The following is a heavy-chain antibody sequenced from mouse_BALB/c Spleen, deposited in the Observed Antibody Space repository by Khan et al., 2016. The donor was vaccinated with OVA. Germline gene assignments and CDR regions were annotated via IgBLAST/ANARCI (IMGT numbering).Heavy chain of an antibody. V-gene: IGHV1S136*01. CDR1: GYTFTSYV. CDR2: IYPFNDDS. D-gene: IGHD1-1*01. CDR3: ATQGSTYSWFAY. Sequence: VQLQQSGPELLKPGASVKMSCKASGYTFTSYVMHWVKQKPGQGLEWIGHIYPFNDDSKYSEKFKGKATLTSDTSSNTAYMELSSLTSEDSAVYYCATQGSTYSWFAYWGQGTLVTVSA. J-gene: IGHJ3*01.